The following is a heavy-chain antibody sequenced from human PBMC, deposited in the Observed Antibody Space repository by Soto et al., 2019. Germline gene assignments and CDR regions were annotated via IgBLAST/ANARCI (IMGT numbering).Heavy chain of an antibody. CDR2: LSYSGST. CDR1: GASISSGSYY. V-gene: IGHV4-39*01. CDR3: VRQGYYETSV. D-gene: IGHD3-22*01. J-gene: IGHJ4*02. Sequence: SETLSLTCTVSGASISSGSYYWGWIRQPPGKGLDWIGSLSYSGSTYYNPSLKSRVTISVDTSRSQFSLKLTSATAADTAVYYCVRQGYYETSVWGQGTLVTVSS.